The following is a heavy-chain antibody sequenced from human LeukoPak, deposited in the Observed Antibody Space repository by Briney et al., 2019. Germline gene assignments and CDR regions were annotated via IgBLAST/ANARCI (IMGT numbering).Heavy chain of an antibody. CDR1: GFTFSSYG. V-gene: IGHV3-30*18. CDR3: AKEVVAAAGPIDY. J-gene: IGHJ4*02. CDR2: ISYDGSNK. Sequence: GGSLRLSCAAYGFTFSSYGMHWVRQAPGKGLEWVAVISYDGSNKYYADSVKRRFTISRDNSKNTLYLQMNSLRAEDTAVYYCAKEVVAAAGPIDYWGQGTLVTVSS. D-gene: IGHD6-13*01.